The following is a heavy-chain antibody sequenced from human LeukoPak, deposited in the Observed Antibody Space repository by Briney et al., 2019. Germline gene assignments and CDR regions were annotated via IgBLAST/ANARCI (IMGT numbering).Heavy chain of an antibody. CDR3: AKHYMGSYNNRGLDS. CDR2: IYYSGST. CDR1: GGSISSYY. D-gene: IGHD3-10*01. Sequence: SSETLSLTCTVSGGSISSYYWGWIRQPPGKGLEWIGYIYYSGSTNYNSSFKSRVTISVDTSKNQFSLKLSSVTAADTAVYYCAKHYMGSYNNRGLDSWGQGTLVTVSS. V-gene: IGHV4-59*08. J-gene: IGHJ4*02.